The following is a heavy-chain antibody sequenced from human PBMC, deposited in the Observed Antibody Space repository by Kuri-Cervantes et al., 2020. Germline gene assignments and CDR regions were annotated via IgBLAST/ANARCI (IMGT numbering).Heavy chain of an antibody. CDR2: IGTAGDT. CDR3: ARARGGNSFGAEYYYGMDV. Sequence: GESLKISCAASGFTFSSYDMHWVRQATGKGLEWVSAIGTAGDTYYPGSVKGRFTISRDNAKNSLYLQMNSLRDEDTAVYYCARARGGNSFGAEYYYGMDVWGQGTTVTVSS. D-gene: IGHD4-23*01. V-gene: IGHV3-13*01. CDR1: GFTFSSYD. J-gene: IGHJ6*02.